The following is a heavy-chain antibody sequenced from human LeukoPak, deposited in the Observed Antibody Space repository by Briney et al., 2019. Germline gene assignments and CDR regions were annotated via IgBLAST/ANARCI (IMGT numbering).Heavy chain of an antibody. D-gene: IGHD3-10*01. CDR3: ARVSLGNNYCSGSYDY. J-gene: IGHJ4*02. CDR1: GFTFSSYN. V-gene: IGHV3-21*01. CDR2: INSGSTYI. Sequence: GGSLRLSCAASGFTFSSYNMNWVRQAPGKGLEWVASINSGSTYINYADSVKGRFTISRDNAENSLYLQMSSLRAEDTAVYYCARVSLGNNYCSGSYDYWGQGTLVTVSS.